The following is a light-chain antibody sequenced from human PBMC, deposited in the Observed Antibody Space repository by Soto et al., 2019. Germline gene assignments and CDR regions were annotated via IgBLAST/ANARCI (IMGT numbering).Light chain of an antibody. CDR3: CSYAGRYTLWV. J-gene: IGLJ3*02. CDR2: DVS. CDR1: SSDVGGYNY. V-gene: IGLV2-11*01. Sequence: QSALTQPRSVSGSPGQSVTISCTGTSSDVGGYNYVSWYQQHPGKAPKLMIYDVSKRPSGVPDRFSGSKSGNTASLTISGLQDEDEADYYCCSYAGRYTLWVFGGGTKLTVL.